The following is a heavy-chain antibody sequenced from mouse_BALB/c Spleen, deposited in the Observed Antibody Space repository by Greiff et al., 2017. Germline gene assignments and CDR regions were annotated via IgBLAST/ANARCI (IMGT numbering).Heavy chain of an antibody. CDR2: ISYSGST. CDR1: GYSITSDYA. J-gene: IGHJ1*01. V-gene: IGHV3-2*02. D-gene: IGHD1-1*01. Sequence: EVKLMESGPGLVKPSQSLSLTCTVTGYSITSDYAWNWIRQFPGNKLEWMGYISYSGSTSYNPSLKSRISITRDTSKNQFFLQLNSVTTEDTATYYCARSLWYGSRGSYWYFDVWGAGTTVTVSS. CDR3: ARSLWYGSRGSYWYFDV.